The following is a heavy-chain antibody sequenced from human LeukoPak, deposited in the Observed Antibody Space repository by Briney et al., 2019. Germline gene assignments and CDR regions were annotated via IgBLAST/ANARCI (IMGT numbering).Heavy chain of an antibody. D-gene: IGHD3-22*01. CDR1: ALTSVIYG. V-gene: IGHV3-30*03. Sequence: GRSLRLACAPSALTSVIYGTRWVSPAPNKWLEWVAVILYDGSNKYYADSVRGRFTISRDNAKNSLFLQMNSLRAEDTAVYYCTQGMNYDSSAYWHQHWGQGTLVTVSS. CDR2: ILYDGSNK. J-gene: IGHJ1*01. CDR3: TQGMNYDSSAYWHQH.